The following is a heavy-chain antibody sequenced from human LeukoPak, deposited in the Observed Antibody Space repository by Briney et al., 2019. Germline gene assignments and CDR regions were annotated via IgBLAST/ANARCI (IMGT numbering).Heavy chain of an antibody. CDR1: GFTFSSFS. Sequence: GGSLRLSCAASGFTFSSFSMNWVRQAPGKGLELISSISSSGSSVFYADSVKGRFTISRDNAKNSLYLQMNNLRAEDTAIYYCARDLDGGNSFDYWGQGTLVTVSS. CDR2: ISSSGSSV. V-gene: IGHV3-21*01. CDR3: ARDLDGGNSFDY. D-gene: IGHD4-23*01. J-gene: IGHJ4*02.